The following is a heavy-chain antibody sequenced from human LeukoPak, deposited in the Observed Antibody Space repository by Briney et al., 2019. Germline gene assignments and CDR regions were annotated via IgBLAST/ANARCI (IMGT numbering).Heavy chain of an antibody. Sequence: ESGPALVKPTQPLTLTCILSGFSLSTHGMRVSWIRQPPGKALEWLARIDWDNSKFYSTSLKTRLTISKDTSKNQVVLTMTNMDPVDTATYYCVRIARDTSWSFYFDYWAREPRSPSPQ. D-gene: IGHD2-2*01. V-gene: IGHV2-70*04. J-gene: IGHJ4*02. CDR1: GFSLSTHGMR. CDR3: VRIARDTSWSFYFDY. CDR2: IDWDNSK.